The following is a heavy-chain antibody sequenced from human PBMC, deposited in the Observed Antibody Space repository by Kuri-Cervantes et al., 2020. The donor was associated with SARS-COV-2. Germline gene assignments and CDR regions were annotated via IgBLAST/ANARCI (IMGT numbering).Heavy chain of an antibody. CDR1: GFTFSNYA. Sequence: GESLKISCSTSGFTFSNYAMHWVREAPGGGLGYVSAISSNGGGTYYADSVKGRFTISRDNSKNTLFLQMSSLRTEDTSIYYCVKVSRGSPEYYWGQGILVTVSS. V-gene: IGHV3-64D*08. J-gene: IGHJ4*02. D-gene: IGHD1-26*01. CDR3: VKVSRGSPEYY. CDR2: ISSNGGGT.